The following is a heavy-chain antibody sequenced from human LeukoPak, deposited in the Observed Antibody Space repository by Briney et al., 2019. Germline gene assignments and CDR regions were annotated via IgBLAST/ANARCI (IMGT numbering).Heavy chain of an antibody. CDR1: GESFSGYY. D-gene: IGHD3-10*01. CDR2: INHSGST. J-gene: IGHJ5*02. Sequence: SETLSLTCAVYGESFSGYYWSWIRQPPGKGLEWIGEINHSGSTNYNPSLKSRVTISVDTSKNQFSLKLSSVTAADTAVYYCATGGMVRNWFDPWGQGTLVTVSS. V-gene: IGHV4-34*01. CDR3: ATGGMVRNWFDP.